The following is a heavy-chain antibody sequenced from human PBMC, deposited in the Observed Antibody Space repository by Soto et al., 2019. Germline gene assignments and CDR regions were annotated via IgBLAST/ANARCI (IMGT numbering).Heavy chain of an antibody. V-gene: IGHV4-59*01. Sequence: SETLSLTCTVSGGSISSYYWSWIRQPPGKGLEWIGYIYYSGSTNYNPSLKSRVTISVDTSKNQFSLKLSSVTAADTAVYYCARFYYDFWSGYSYNWFDPWGQGMDAFDIWGQGTMVTVSS. D-gene: IGHD3-3*01. CDR3: ARFYYDFWSGYSYNWFDPWGQGMDAFDI. J-gene: IGHJ3*02. CDR2: IYYSGST. CDR1: GGSISSYY.